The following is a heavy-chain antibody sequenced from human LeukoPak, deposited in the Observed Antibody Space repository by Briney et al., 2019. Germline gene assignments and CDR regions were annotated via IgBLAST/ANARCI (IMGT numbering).Heavy chain of an antibody. Sequence: GRSLRLSCAASGFTFSSYAMHWVRQAPGKGLEWVAVISYDGSNKYYADSVKGRFTISRDNSKNTLYLQMNSLRSDDTAVYYCARGVPFGSTGNWFDPWGQGTLVTVSS. CDR1: GFTFSSYA. V-gene: IGHV3-30-3*01. D-gene: IGHD1-1*01. J-gene: IGHJ5*02. CDR3: ARGVPFGSTGNWFDP. CDR2: ISYDGSNK.